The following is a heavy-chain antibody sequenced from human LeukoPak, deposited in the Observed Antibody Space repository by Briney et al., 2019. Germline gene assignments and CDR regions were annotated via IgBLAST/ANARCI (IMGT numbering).Heavy chain of an antibody. J-gene: IGHJ4*02. CDR2: ISGSGDRT. CDR1: GFTFSNYG. V-gene: IGHV3-23*01. CDR3: AKRVPDY. Sequence: GGSLRLSCAASGFTFSNYGMNWVRQAPGKGLEWVSGISGSGDRTYYADSVKGRFIISRDNSKNTLYLQMNNLRAEDTAVYYCAKRVPDYWGQGTLVTVSS.